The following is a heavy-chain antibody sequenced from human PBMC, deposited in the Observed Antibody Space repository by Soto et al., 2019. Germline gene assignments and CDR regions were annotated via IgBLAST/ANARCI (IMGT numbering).Heavy chain of an antibody. Sequence: PSETLSLTCTVSGGSMSSHYWTWLRQPPGKGPEWIGYISYSGSTYYNPSLKSRVTISADTSRNQFSLKLSSVIAADTAVYYCARADPDASVGYWGQGTLVTVSS. CDR1: GGSMSSHY. CDR3: ARADPDASVGY. J-gene: IGHJ4*02. V-gene: IGHV4-59*11. CDR2: ISYSGST. D-gene: IGHD3-16*01.